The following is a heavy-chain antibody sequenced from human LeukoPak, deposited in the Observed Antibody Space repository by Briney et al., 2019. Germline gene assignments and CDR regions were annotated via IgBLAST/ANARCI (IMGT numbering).Heavy chain of an antibody. CDR3: ARDVRGSITMVRGVFDY. CDR2: INWNGVST. J-gene: IGHJ4*02. D-gene: IGHD3-10*01. V-gene: IGHV3-20*04. CDR1: GFSFDDYG. Sequence: GGSLRLSCAVSGFSFDDYGMSWVRQAPGKGLEWVSGINWNGVSTGYADSVKGRFTMSRDNAKNSLYLQMNSLRAEDTALYYCARDVRGSITMVRGVFDYWGQGTLVTVSS.